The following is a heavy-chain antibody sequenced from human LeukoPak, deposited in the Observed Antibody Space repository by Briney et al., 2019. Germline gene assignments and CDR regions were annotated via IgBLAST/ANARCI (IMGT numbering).Heavy chain of an antibody. Sequence: ASVKVSCKASGYTFTSYDINWVRQATGQGLEWMGWMNPNTGHTAYAPKFQGRVTFTRNTSVSTAYMELEDTAVYFCARGGITGTDAEYYYYYMDVWGKGTTVTVSS. D-gene: IGHD1-7*01. CDR3: ARGGITGTDAEYYYYYMDV. CDR1: GYTFTSYD. J-gene: IGHJ6*03. V-gene: IGHV1-8*03. CDR2: MNPNTGHT.